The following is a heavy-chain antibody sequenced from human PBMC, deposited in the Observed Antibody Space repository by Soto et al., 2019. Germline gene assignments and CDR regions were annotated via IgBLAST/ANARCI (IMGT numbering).Heavy chain of an antibody. D-gene: IGHD2-2*01. J-gene: IGHJ4*02. Sequence: GASVKVSCKASGYTFTSYGISWVRQAPGQGLEWMGWISAYNGNTNYAQKLQGRVTMTTDTSTSTAYMELRSLRSDDTAVYYCARDATQMYCSSTSCYVYFDYWGQGTLVTVSS. CDR2: ISAYNGNT. CDR1: GYTFTSYG. CDR3: ARDATQMYCSSTSCYVYFDY. V-gene: IGHV1-18*01.